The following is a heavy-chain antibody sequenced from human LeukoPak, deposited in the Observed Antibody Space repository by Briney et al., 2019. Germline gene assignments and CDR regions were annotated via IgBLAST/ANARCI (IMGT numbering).Heavy chain of an antibody. Sequence: PSETLSLTCTVSGGSISSYYWSWIRQPPGKGLEWIGYIYYSGSTNYNPSLESRVTISVDTSKNQFSLKLSSVTAADTAVYYCARDMADCSSTSCYYYYGMDVWGQGTTVTVSS. J-gene: IGHJ6*02. V-gene: IGHV4-59*01. CDR1: GGSISSYY. D-gene: IGHD2-2*01. CDR2: IYYSGST. CDR3: ARDMADCSSTSCYYYYGMDV.